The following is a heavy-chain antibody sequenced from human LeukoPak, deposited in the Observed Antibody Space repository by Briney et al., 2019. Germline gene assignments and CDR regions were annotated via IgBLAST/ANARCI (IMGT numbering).Heavy chain of an antibody. V-gene: IGHV4-4*07. CDR2: IYTSGST. Sequence: WETLSLTCTVSGGSISRYYWSWIRQPAGKGLKWSGRIYTSGSTNYNPSLKSRVTMSVDTSKNQFSLKLSSVTAADTAVYYCARGAGCSDSSGYYGFDYWGQGTLVTVSS. J-gene: IGHJ4*02. CDR3: ARGAGCSDSSGYYGFDY. D-gene: IGHD3-22*01. CDR1: GGSISRYY.